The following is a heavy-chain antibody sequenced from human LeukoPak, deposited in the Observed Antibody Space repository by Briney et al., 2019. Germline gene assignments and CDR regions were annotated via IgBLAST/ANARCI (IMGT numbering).Heavy chain of an antibody. Sequence: GGSLRLSCAASGFTFSSYYMHWVRQAPGKGLVWVSRIKTDGSSTTYADSVKGRFTISRDNAKNTLYLQMNSLRVEDTAVYYCVRGATYIYGPFEYWGQGALVTVSS. J-gene: IGHJ4*02. V-gene: IGHV3-74*01. D-gene: IGHD3-10*01. CDR1: GFTFSSYY. CDR3: VRGATYIYGPFEY. CDR2: IKTDGSST.